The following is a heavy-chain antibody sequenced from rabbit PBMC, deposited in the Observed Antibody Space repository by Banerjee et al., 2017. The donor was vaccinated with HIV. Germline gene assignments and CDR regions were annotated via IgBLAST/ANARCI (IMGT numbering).Heavy chain of an antibody. D-gene: IGHD1-1*01. CDR3: ARGTSSSGYVWDL. Sequence: QEQLEESGGDLVKPEGSLTLTCTASGFSFSNGYVMCWVRQAPGKGLEWIACINTITGDTVYATWAKGRFTISKTSSTTVTLQMTSLTAADTATYFCARGTSSSGYVWDLWGQGTLVTVS. CDR1: GFSFSNGYV. V-gene: IGHV1S45*01. J-gene: IGHJ3*01. CDR2: INTITGDT.